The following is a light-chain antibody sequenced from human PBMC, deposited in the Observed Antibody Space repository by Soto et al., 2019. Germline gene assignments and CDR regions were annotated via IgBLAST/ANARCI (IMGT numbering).Light chain of an antibody. CDR2: GVS. CDR1: QSVSSSY. CDR3: QQYGSSPRMYT. V-gene: IGKV3-20*01. J-gene: IGKJ2*01. Sequence: EIVLTQSPGTPSLSPGERATLSCRASQSVSSSYLAWYQQKPGQAPRLLIYGVSSRATGIPDRFSGSGSGTDFTLTISRLEPEDFAVYYCQQYGSSPRMYTFGQGTKLEIK.